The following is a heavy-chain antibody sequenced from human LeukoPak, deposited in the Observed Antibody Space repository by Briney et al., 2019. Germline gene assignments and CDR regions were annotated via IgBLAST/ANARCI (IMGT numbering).Heavy chain of an antibody. V-gene: IGHV1-46*01. D-gene: IGHD6-19*01. J-gene: IGHJ4*02. CDR1: GYTFTSYY. CDR3: AAAVAGNLHFDY. Sequence: ASVKVSCRASGYTFTSYYMHWERQAPGEGLEWMGIINPSGGSTSYAQKFQGRVTMTRDTSTSTVYMELSSLRSEDTAVYYCAAAVAGNLHFDYWGQGTLVTVSS. CDR2: INPSGGST.